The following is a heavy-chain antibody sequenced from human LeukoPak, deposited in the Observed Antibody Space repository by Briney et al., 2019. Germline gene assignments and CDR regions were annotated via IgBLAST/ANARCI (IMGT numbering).Heavy chain of an antibody. Sequence: GASVKVSCKASGYTFTAYYIHWVRQAPGQGLEWLGWINPNSGDTNYAQKFQGRVTITRDTSITKAYMELSRLKSDDTAVYYCARGLMSAVGVGYFDYWGQGTLVTVSS. J-gene: IGHJ4*02. CDR2: INPNSGDT. D-gene: IGHD1-26*01. CDR1: GYTFTAYY. CDR3: ARGLMSAVGVGYFDY. V-gene: IGHV1-2*02.